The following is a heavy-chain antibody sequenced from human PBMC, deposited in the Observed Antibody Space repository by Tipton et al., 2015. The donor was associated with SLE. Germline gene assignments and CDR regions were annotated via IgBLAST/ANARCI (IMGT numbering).Heavy chain of an antibody. Sequence: SLRLSCTTSGFTFDEYAIYWFRQAPGKGLEWVGFIRSNKNGYGGTREYAASVKGRFTISRDDSKSIAYLQLNNLKTEDTAVYYCTRGPARVKNYYYFYLDVWGKGTRVTVSS. J-gene: IGHJ6*03. CDR3: TRGPARVKNYYYFYLDV. D-gene: IGHD2-21*01. V-gene: IGHV3-49*03. CDR2: IRSNKNGYGGTR. CDR1: GFTFDEYA.